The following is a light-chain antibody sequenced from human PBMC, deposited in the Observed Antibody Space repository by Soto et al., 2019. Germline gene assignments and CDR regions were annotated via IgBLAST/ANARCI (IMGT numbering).Light chain of an antibody. Sequence: QSALTQPASVSGSPGQSITISCNGTSSDIGTYNYVSWYQQHPGKAPKLIIYDVSNRPSGDSNRFSGSKSGNTASLTISGLQAEDEADYYCSSYTSSSTNYVFGTGTKLTVL. CDR2: DVS. CDR3: SSYTSSSTNYV. J-gene: IGLJ1*01. V-gene: IGLV2-14*03. CDR1: SSDIGTYNY.